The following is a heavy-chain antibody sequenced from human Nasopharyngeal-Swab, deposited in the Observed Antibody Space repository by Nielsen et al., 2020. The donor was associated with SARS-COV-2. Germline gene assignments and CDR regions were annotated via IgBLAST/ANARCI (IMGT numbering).Heavy chain of an antibody. D-gene: IGHD1-26*01. CDR1: GYTLTELS. CDR3: ATDLGVRSSGDNDY. J-gene: IGHJ4*02. Sequence: ASVKVSCKVSGYTLTELSMHWVRQAPGKGLEWMGGFDPEDGETIYAQKFQGRVTMTEDTSTDTAYMELSSLRSEDTAVYYCATDLGVRSSGDNDYWGQGTLVTVPS. V-gene: IGHV1-24*01. CDR2: FDPEDGET.